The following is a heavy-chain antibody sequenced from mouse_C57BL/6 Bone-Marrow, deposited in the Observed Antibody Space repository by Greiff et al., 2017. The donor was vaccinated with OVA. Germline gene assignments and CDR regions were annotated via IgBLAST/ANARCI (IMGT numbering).Heavy chain of an antibody. J-gene: IGHJ4*01. V-gene: IGHV1-26*01. D-gene: IGHD2-1*01. Sequence: EVQLQQSGPELVKPGASVKISCKASGYTFTDYYMNWVKQSHGKSLEWIGDINPNNGGTSYNQKFKGKATLTVDKSSSTAYMELRSLTSEDSAVYYCARRDGNYDDAMDYWGQGTSVTVSS. CDR3: ARRDGNYDDAMDY. CDR1: GYTFTDYY. CDR2: INPNNGGT.